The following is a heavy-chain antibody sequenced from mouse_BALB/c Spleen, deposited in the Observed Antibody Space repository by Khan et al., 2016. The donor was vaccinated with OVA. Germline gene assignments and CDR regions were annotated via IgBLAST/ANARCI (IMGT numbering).Heavy chain of an antibody. D-gene: IGHD2-10*01. V-gene: IGHV2-6-1*01. Sequence: QVQLKQSGPGLVAPSQSLSITCTISGFSLTNYGVHWVRQPPGKGLEWLVEIWNDGSITYSSVLKSRLSISKDNSKSQVFLKMNSLQADDTAMYYYARQPYYHYYIMDYWGQGTSVTVSS. CDR2: IWNDGSI. J-gene: IGHJ4*01. CDR3: ARQPYYHYYIMDY. CDR1: GFSLTNYG.